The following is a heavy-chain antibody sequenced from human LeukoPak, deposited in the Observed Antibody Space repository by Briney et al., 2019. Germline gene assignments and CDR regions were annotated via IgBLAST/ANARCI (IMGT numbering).Heavy chain of an antibody. CDR3: ARVGSTYFYS. Sequence: GGSLRLSCAASGFQLSDYWMHWVRQAPGKGLEWVSCIRSDGNSISYADSARGRFTISRDNTKNTLYLQMNSLRAEDTAVYFCARVGSTYFYSWGQGALVTVSS. D-gene: IGHD1-1*01. CDR2: IRSDGNSI. CDR1: GFQLSDYW. J-gene: IGHJ4*02. V-gene: IGHV3-74*01.